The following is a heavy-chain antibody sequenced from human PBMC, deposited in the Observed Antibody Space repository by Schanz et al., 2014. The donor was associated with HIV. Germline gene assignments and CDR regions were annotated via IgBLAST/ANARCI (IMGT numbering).Heavy chain of an antibody. D-gene: IGHD5-18*01. V-gene: IGHV3-9*01. CDR2: ISWNSGSI. CDR3: AKDLNPYNVHTTLVTPPVGYGMDV. J-gene: IGHJ6*02. CDR1: GFIFDDYA. Sequence: EVQLVESGGCLVQPGRSLRLSCAASGFIFDDYAMYWVRQVPGKGLEWVSGISWNSGSIGYADSVKGRFTISRDNAKNSLYLQMHSLRAEDTALYYCAKDLNPYNVHTTLVTPPVGYGMDVWGQGTTVTVSS.